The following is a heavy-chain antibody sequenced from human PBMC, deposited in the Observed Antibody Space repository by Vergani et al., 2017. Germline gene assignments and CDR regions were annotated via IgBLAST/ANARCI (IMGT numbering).Heavy chain of an antibody. CDR1: GGSISSYY. CDR2: FYYSGST. D-gene: IGHD4-23*01. CDR3: ARVGRWHTGGMDV. V-gene: IGHV4-59*01. J-gene: IGHJ6*02. Sequence: QVQLQESGPGLVKPSETLSLTCTVSGGSISSYYWSWIRQPPGKGLEWIGYFYYSGSTNYNPSLKSRVTISVDTSKNQFSLKLSSVTAADTAVYYCARVGRWHTGGMDVWGQGTTVTVSS.